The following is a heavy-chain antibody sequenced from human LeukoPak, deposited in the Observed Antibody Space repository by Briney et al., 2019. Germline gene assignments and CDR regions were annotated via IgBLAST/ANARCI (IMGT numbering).Heavy chain of an antibody. Sequence: GESLKISCKGSGYSFTNSWIAWVRQMPGKGLEWMGFIYPGDSGSRYSPSFQGQVTISADKSISTAYLQWSSLKASDTAMYYCARLGACSGNTCYSGDYWGQGTLVTVSS. J-gene: IGHJ4*02. CDR1: GYSFTNSW. CDR3: ARLGACSGNTCYSGDY. D-gene: IGHD2-15*01. CDR2: IYPGDSGS. V-gene: IGHV5-51*01.